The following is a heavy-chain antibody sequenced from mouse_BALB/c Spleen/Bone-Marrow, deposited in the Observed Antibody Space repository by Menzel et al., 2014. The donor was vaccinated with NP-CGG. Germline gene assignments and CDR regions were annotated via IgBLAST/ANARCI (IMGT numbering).Heavy chain of an antibody. V-gene: IGHV1S34*01. Sequence: LVKTGASVKISCKASGYSFTGYYMHWVKQSHGKSLEWIGYISCYNGATSYNQRFKGKATFTVDTSSSTAYMQFNSLTSEASDVYYWARGHWDVGYWYFDVWGAATTGTVSS. D-gene: IGHD4-1*01. CDR1: GYSFTGYY. J-gene: IGHJ1*01. CDR2: ISCYNGAT. CDR3: ARGHWDVGYWYFDV.